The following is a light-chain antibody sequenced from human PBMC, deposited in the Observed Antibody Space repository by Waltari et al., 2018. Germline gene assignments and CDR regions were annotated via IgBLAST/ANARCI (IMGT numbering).Light chain of an antibody. V-gene: IGLV1-40*01. CDR1: TSNTGAGYD. CDR3: QSYDKTLSAWV. J-gene: IGLJ3*02. Sequence: QSVLTQPPSVSGAPGQRVTVSCTGSTSNTGAGYDVQWYQQFPGGAPKLVIYANNNRPSVVPDRFSATKSGSSASLAITGLQAEDEADYYCQSYDKTLSAWVFGGGTRLTVL. CDR2: ANN.